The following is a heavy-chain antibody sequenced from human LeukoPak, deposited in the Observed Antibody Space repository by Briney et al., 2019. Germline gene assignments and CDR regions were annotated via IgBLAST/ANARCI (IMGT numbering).Heavy chain of an antibody. CDR1: RYTFTGYY. Sequence: GASVKVSCKASRYTFTGYYMHWVRQAPGQGLEWMGWINPNSGVTDYAQNFQGRVTMTRDTSISTAYMELSRLRSDDTAVYYCARLLGRAFDIWGQGTMVTVSS. J-gene: IGHJ3*02. CDR2: INPNSGVT. D-gene: IGHD3-10*01. V-gene: IGHV1-2*02. CDR3: ARLLGRAFDI.